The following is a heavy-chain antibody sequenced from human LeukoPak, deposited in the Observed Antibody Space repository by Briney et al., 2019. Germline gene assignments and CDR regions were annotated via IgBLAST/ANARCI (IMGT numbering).Heavy chain of an antibody. CDR3: AGPPAYDSSGYYVDY. J-gene: IGHJ4*02. Sequence: PGGSLRLSCAASGFTFSSYAMHWVRQAPGKGLEWVAVISYDGSNKYYADSVKGRYTISRDNSKNTLYLQVNSLRAEDTAVYYCAGPPAYDSSGYYVDYWGQGTLVTVSS. D-gene: IGHD3-22*01. V-gene: IGHV3-30*04. CDR1: GFTFSSYA. CDR2: ISYDGSNK.